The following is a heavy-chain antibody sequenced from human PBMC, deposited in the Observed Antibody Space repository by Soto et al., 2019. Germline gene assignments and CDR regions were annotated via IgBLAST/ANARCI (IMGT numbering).Heavy chain of an antibody. D-gene: IGHD2-15*01. CDR1: GFTFSGSA. Sequence: GGSLRLSCAASGFTFSGSAMHWVRQASGKGLEWVGRIRSKANSYATAYAASVKGRFTISRDDSKNTAYLQMNSLKTEDTAVYYCTPAPWDCGGGSCKSYFDYWGQGTLVTVSS. V-gene: IGHV3-73*01. CDR3: TPAPWDCGGGSCKSYFDY. CDR2: IRSKANSYAT. J-gene: IGHJ4*02.